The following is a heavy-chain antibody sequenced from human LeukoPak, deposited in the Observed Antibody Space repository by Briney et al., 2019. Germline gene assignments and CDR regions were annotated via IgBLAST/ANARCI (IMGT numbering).Heavy chain of an antibody. CDR1: GYTFPSYD. Sequence: ASVKVSCKASGYTFPSYDINWVRQATGQGLEWMGWMNPNSGNTGYAQKFQGRVTMTRNTSISTAYMELSSLRSEDTAVYYCARGAYCSSTSCGYYYYYYGMDVWGQGTTVTVSS. D-gene: IGHD2-2*01. CDR2: MNPNSGNT. J-gene: IGHJ6*02. CDR3: ARGAYCSSTSCGYYYYYYGMDV. V-gene: IGHV1-8*01.